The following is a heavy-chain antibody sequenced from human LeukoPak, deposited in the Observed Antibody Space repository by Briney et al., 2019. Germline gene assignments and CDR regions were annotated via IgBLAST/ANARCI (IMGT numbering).Heavy chain of an antibody. CDR1: GFTSSSYW. V-gene: IGHV3-74*01. D-gene: IGHD6-19*01. J-gene: IGHJ3*02. CDR2: INSDGSST. Sequence: PGGSLRLSCAASGFTSSSYWMHWVRHAPGKGLVWVSRINSDGSSTSYADSVKGRFTISRDNAKNTLYLQMNSLRAEDTAVYYCACSSGWYWGGAFDIWGQGTMVTVSS. CDR3: ACSSGWYWGGAFDI.